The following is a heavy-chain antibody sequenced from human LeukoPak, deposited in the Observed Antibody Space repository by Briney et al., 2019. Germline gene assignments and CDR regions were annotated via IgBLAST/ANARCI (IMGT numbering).Heavy chain of an antibody. CDR3: ARGATGTTDY. D-gene: IGHD1-1*01. J-gene: IGHJ4*02. CDR1: GFIFGNFA. CDR2: ISGSADNT. Sequence: GGSLRLSCAASGFIFGNFAMSWVRQAPGKGLEWVSGISGSADNTNYADSVRGRFTISRDNSKNTLYLQMNSLRDEDTAVYYCARGATGTTDYWGQGTLVTVSS. V-gene: IGHV3-23*01.